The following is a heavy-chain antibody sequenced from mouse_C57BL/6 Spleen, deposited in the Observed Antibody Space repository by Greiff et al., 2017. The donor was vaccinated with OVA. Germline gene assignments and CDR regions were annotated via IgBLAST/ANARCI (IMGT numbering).Heavy chain of an antibody. Sequence: VQLQQSGAELVRPGASVKLSCKASGYTFTDYYINWVKQRPGQGLEWIARIYPGSGNTYYNEKFKGKATLTAEKSSSTAYMQLSSLTSEDSAVYFCARGGLGLEDYWGQGTSVTVSS. V-gene: IGHV1-76*01. D-gene: IGHD4-1*01. J-gene: IGHJ4*01. CDR2: IYPGSGNT. CDR3: ARGGLGLEDY. CDR1: GYTFTDYY.